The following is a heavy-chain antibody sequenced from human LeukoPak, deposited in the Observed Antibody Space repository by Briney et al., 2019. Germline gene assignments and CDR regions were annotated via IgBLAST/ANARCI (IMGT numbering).Heavy chain of an antibody. CDR1: GFTFSSYA. CDR3: VKWDYDILTGSSDY. J-gene: IGHJ4*02. CDR2: ISSNGGST. Sequence: PGGSLRLSCSASGFTFSSYAMHWVRQAPGKGLEYVSAISSNGGSTYYADSVKGRFTISRDNSKNTLYLQMSSLRAEDTAVYYCVKWDYDILTGSSDYWGQGTLVTVSS. V-gene: IGHV3-64D*06. D-gene: IGHD3-9*01.